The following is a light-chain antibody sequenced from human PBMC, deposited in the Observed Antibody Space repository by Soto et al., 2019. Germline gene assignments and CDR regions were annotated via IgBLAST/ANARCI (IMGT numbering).Light chain of an antibody. CDR1: SSNIGAEYD. Sequence: QSVLTQPPSVSGAPGQRVAISCTGSSSNIGAEYDVHWYQQLPGTAPKRLIYGDNNRPSGVPDRFSGSKSGTSASLAITGLQPEDEADYYCQSYDSSLNGSYVFGTGTKVTVL. J-gene: IGLJ1*01. CDR3: QSYDSSLNGSYV. CDR2: GDN. V-gene: IGLV1-40*01.